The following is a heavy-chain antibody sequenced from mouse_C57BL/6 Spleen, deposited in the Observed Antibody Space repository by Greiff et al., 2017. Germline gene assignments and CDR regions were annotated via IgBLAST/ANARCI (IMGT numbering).Heavy chain of an antibody. V-gene: IGHV6-3*01. Sequence: EVQLVESGGGLVQPGGSMKLSCVASGFTFSNYWMNWVRQSPEKGLEWVAQIRLKSDNYATHYAESVKGRFTISRDDSKSSVYLQMNNLRAEDTGIYYCTDGPYYFDYWGQGTTLTVSS. CDR1: GFTFSNYW. CDR3: TDGPYYFDY. D-gene: IGHD1-1*01. J-gene: IGHJ2*01. CDR2: IRLKSDNYAT.